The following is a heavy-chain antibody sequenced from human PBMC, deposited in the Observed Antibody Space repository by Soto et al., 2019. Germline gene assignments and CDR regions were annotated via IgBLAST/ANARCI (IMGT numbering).Heavy chain of an antibody. D-gene: IGHD6-13*01. CDR3: VASLAASGLNWLDP. CDR2: IYYSGST. CDR1: GGSISSSIYY. J-gene: IGHJ5*02. V-gene: IGHV4-39*07. Sequence: PSETLSLTCTVSGGSISSSIYYWGWIRHPPGKGLEWIGSIYYSGSTYYNPSLKSRVTISVDTSKNQFSLKLSSATAADTAVYYCVASLAASGLNWLDPWGRGTLVTVSS.